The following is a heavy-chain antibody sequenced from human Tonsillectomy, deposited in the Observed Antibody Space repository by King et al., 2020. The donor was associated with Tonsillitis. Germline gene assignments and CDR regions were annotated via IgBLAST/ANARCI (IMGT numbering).Heavy chain of an antibody. D-gene: IGHD3-22*01. Sequence: TLKESGPTLVKPTQTLTLTCTFSGLSLSTSEEGVGWIRQPPGKALEWLGVIYWDDDKRYSPSLKSRLTIPKDTSKNQVVLTMTNMDPVDTGTYYCAHRLAYHDRNYFDYWGQGTLVTVSS. CDR3: AHRLAYHDRNYFDY. J-gene: IGHJ4*02. CDR1: GLSLSTSEEG. V-gene: IGHV2-5*02. CDR2: IYWDDDK.